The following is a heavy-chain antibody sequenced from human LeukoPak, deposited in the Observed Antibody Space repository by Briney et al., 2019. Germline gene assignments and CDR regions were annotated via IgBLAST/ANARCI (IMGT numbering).Heavy chain of an antibody. D-gene: IGHD3-9*01. Sequence: PSETLSLTCTVSGGSISWTSYYWGWIRQPPGKGLEWIVSIDNSGTAYYNPSLKSRVTMSVDTSKNQFSLKLSSVTTADTAVYYCARHGEGGLRYHNYWGQGTLVTVSS. CDR2: IDNSGTA. J-gene: IGHJ4*02. CDR3: ARHGEGGLRYHNY. V-gene: IGHV4-39*01. CDR1: GGSISWTSYY.